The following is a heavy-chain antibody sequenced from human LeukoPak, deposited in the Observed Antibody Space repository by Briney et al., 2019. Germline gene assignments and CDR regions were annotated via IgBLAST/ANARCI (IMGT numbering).Heavy chain of an antibody. D-gene: IGHD3-16*01. CDR3: AREGRGSHSGY. J-gene: IGHJ4*02. V-gene: IGHV4-61*02. CDR1: GGSISSGSYY. CDR2: IYTSGST. Sequence: SETLSLTCTVSGGSISSGSYYWSWIRQPAGKGLEWIGRIYTSGSTNYNPSLKSRVTISVDTSKNQFSLRLRSVTAADTAVYYCAREGRGSHSGYWGQGTLVTVSS.